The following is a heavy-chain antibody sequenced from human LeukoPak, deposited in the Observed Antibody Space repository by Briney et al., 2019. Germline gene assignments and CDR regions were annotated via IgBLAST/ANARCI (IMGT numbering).Heavy chain of an antibody. CDR3: AKERGQWLADY. Sequence: GGSLRLSCAASGFTFSSYGVHWVRQAPGKGLEWVAVISYDGSNKYYADSVKGRFTISRDNSKNTLYLQMNSLRAEDTAVYYCAKERGQWLADYWGQGTLVTVSS. V-gene: IGHV3-30*18. CDR2: ISYDGSNK. J-gene: IGHJ4*02. D-gene: IGHD6-19*01. CDR1: GFTFSSYG.